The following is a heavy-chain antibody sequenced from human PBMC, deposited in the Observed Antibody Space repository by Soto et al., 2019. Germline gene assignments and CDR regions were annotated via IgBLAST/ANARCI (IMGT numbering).Heavy chain of an antibody. CDR1: GFTFTSSA. Sequence: GASVKVSCKASGFTFTSSAVQWVRQARGQRLEWIGWIVVGSGNTNYAQKFQERVTITRDMSTSTAYMELSSLRSEDTAVYYCAADTPAMIVGEGGGYYWGQGTLVGVSS. D-gene: IGHD3-22*01. CDR2: IVVGSGNT. J-gene: IGHJ4*02. V-gene: IGHV1-58*01. CDR3: AADTPAMIVGEGGGYY.